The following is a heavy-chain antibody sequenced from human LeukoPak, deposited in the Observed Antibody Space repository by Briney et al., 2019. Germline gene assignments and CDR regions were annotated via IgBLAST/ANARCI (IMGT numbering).Heavy chain of an antibody. J-gene: IGHJ4*02. CDR3: VSDRVNTPVAPFDY. CDR1: GFTFSYFA. D-gene: IGHD5-18*01. CDR2: ISSNGGRS. Sequence: GGSLRLSCSASGFTFSYFAMHWVRQAPGKGLESVSAISSNGGRSYHADSVKGRFTSSRDNSKHTLYLQMSSLRAEDTAVYYCVSDRVNTPVAPFDYWGQGTLVTVSS. V-gene: IGHV3-64D*06.